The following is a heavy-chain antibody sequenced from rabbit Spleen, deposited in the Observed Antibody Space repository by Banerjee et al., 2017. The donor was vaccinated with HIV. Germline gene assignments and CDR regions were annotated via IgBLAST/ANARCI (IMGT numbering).Heavy chain of an antibody. D-gene: IGHD1-1*01. CDR1: GFSFSTYYY. Sequence: QEQLVESGGGLVQPEGSLTLTCTASGFSFSTYYYMCWVRQAPGKGLEWIACIYTADGATYYASWAKGRCTISKASTTVTLQMTSLTAADTATYFCARDLTGVIGWNFGWWGPGTWSPS. CDR2: IYTADGAT. CDR3: ARDLTGVIGWNFGW. V-gene: IGHV1S45*01. J-gene: IGHJ4*01.